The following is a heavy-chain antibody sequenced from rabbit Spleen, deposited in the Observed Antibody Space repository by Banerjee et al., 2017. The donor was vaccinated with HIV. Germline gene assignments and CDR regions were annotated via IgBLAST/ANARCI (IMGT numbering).Heavy chain of an antibody. CDR1: GVSFSVSSY. CDR2: IDAGSSDFT. D-gene: IGHD1-1*01. V-gene: IGHV1S40*01. J-gene: IGHJ6*01. Sequence: QSLEESGGDLVKPGASLTLTCIASGVSFSVSSYMCWVRQAPGKGLEWIACIDAGSSDFTYFASWAKGRFTISKTSSTTVTLQMTSLTAADTATYFCARDTSSSFSSYRMDLWGQGPSSPS. CDR3: ARDTSSSFSSYRMDL.